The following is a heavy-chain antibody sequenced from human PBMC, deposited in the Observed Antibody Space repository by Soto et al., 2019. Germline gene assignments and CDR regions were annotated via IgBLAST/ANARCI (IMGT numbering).Heavy chain of an antibody. CDR3: ATFGRDVFTRPI. J-gene: IGHJ3*02. V-gene: IGHV4-39*01. D-gene: IGHD3-10*01. Sequence: QLQLQESGPGLVKPSETLSLTCTVSGGSISSSSYYWGWIRQPPGKGLEWIGSIYYSGSTYYNPSLKSRVTISVDTSKNQFSLKLSSVTAADTAVYYCATFGRDVFTRPIWGQGTMVTVSS. CDR1: GGSISSSSYY. CDR2: IYYSGST.